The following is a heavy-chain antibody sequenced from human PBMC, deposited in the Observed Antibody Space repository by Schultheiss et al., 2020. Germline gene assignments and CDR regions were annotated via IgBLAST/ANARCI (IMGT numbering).Heavy chain of an antibody. J-gene: IGHJ4*02. CDR3: AREGYYDILTGYYRYFDY. Sequence: GGSLRLSCAASGFTFSSYWMSWVRQAPGKGLEWVANIKQDGSEKYYVDSVKGRFTISRDNAKNSLYLQMNSLRAEDTALYYCAREGYYDILTGYYRYFDYWGQGTLVTVSS. V-gene: IGHV3-7*03. D-gene: IGHD3-9*01. CDR1: GFTFSSYW. CDR2: IKQDGSEK.